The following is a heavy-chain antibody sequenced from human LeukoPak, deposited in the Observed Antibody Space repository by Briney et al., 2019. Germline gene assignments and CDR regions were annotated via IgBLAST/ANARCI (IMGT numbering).Heavy chain of an antibody. CDR2: IYSRGST. J-gene: IGHJ3*02. CDR3: ARASITRVAFDI. CDR1: SYSISSGYY. D-gene: IGHD3-10*01. V-gene: IGHV4-38-2*02. Sequence: SETLSLTCTVSSYSISSGYYWGWIRQPPGRGLEWIGRIYSRGSTNYNPSLKSRVTMSVDTSKNQFSLKLSSVTAADTAVYYCARASITRVAFDIWGQGTMVTVSS.